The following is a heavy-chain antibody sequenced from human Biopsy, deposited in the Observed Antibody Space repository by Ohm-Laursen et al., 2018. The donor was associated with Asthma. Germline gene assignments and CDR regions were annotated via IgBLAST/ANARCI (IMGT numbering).Heavy chain of an antibody. CDR3: ARRITIFGVVQKDHGMDA. Sequence: TLSLTCTVSGGSMTPTSHHWDWIRQAPGKGLEWIGYISYGGKTSYNPSLKNRVTISRDTSKNQFSLRLTSVTAADTAVYFCARRITIFGVVQKDHGMDAWGQGTTVIASS. D-gene: IGHD3-3*01. CDR1: GGSMTPTSHH. CDR2: ISYGGKT. V-gene: IGHV4-39*01. J-gene: IGHJ6*02.